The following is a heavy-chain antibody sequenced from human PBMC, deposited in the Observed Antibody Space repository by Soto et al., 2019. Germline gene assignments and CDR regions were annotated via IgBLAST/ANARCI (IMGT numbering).Heavy chain of an antibody. Sequence: QVQLVESGGGVVQPGTSLRLSCAASGFTFKTHAMHWVRQAPGKGLEWMAVIAYDGNEKFYADSVKGRFTISRDNSKNAVYLQINTLRNEGTAVYYCGKDVGDYVPYYYGVDVWGQGTTVTVSS. J-gene: IGHJ6*02. V-gene: IGHV3-30*18. D-gene: IGHD1-26*01. CDR3: GKDVGDYVPYYYGVDV. CDR2: IAYDGNEK. CDR1: GFTFKTHA.